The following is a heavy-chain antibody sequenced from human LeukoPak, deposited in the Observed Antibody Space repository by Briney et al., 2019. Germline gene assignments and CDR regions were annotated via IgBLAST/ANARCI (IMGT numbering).Heavy chain of an antibody. V-gene: IGHV4-59*01. J-gene: IGHJ2*01. CDR1: GGSISSYY. CDR3: ARDLRARWYFDI. Sequence: PETLSLTCTVSGGSISSYYWSWIRQPPGQGLEWIGYIYYSGSTNYNPSLKSRVTISVDTSKNQFSLKLSSVTAADTAVYYCARDLRARWYFDISGPGTLGTVSS. CDR2: IYYSGST.